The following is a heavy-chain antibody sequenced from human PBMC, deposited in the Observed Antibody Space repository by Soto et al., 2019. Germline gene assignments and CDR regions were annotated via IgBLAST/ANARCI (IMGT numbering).Heavy chain of an antibody. CDR3: ARLGAYYQSLDP. D-gene: IGHD3-22*01. CDR1: GGSITSGGYY. Sequence: SETLSLTCTVSGGSITSGGYYWSWIRQHPGKGLEWIGYIYYSGFTYYNPSLKSRVTISVDTSKNQFSLRLSSVTAADTAVYYCARLGAYYQSLDPWGPGTLVTVSS. CDR2: IYYSGFT. J-gene: IGHJ5*02. V-gene: IGHV4-31*03.